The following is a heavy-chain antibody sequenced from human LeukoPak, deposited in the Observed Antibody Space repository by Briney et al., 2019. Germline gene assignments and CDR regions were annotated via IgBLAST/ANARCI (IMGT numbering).Heavy chain of an antibody. CDR2: IYYSGST. CDR3: ATRAHY. Sequence: SETLSLTCTVSGGSISSYYWSWIRQPPGKGLEWIGSIYYSGSTYFNPSLKSRVTISVDTSKNQFSLKLSSVTAADTAVYYCATRAHYWGQGTLVTVSS. J-gene: IGHJ4*02. V-gene: IGHV4-59*05. CDR1: GGSISSYY.